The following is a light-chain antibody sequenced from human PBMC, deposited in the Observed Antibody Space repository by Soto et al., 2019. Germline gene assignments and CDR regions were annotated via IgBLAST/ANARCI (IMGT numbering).Light chain of an antibody. CDR1: QSVSNN. J-gene: IGKJ1*01. CDR2: HAS. V-gene: IGKV3-15*01. Sequence: EVVMTQSPATLSVSPGERATPSCRASQSVSNNLAWFQQKPGQAPRLLIYHASTRATGIPARFSGSGSGTEFTLIISSLQSEDFAVYYCQQYNNWWTFGQGTKVEIK. CDR3: QQYNNWWT.